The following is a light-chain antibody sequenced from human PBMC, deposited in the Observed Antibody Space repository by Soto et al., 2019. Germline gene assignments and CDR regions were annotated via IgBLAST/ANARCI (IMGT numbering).Light chain of an antibody. Sequence: EFVLTQSPGTLSLSPGERATLSSRASQTVRNNYLAWYQQKPGQAPRLLIYVASSRATGIPDRFSGGGSGTDFTLTISRLEPEDFAVYYCQQFSSYPLTFGGGTKVEIK. CDR3: QQFSSYPLT. V-gene: IGKV3-20*01. J-gene: IGKJ4*01. CDR1: QTVRNNY. CDR2: VAS.